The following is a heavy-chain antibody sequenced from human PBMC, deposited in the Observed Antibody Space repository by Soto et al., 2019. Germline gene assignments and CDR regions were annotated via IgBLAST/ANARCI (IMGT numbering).Heavy chain of an antibody. CDR3: AKDATAVNGVGDPFVM. V-gene: IGHV3-23*01. Sequence: EVQLLESGGGVVQPGGSLRLSCAASGFTFSAYAMSWVRQAPWKGLQWVSGVGGSDTDKHYADSERGRFTVSRDNSKNTLSLQMNSLRVNDTAVYYCAKDATAVNGVGDPFVMWGKGTEVTVSS. CDR1: GFTFSAYA. CDR2: VGGSDTDK. D-gene: IGHD2-8*01. J-gene: IGHJ3*02.